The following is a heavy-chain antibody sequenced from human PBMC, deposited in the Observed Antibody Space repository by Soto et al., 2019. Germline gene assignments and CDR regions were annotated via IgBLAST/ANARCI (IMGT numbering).Heavy chain of an antibody. CDR2: ISGSGGST. D-gene: IGHD3-10*01. V-gene: IGHV3-23*01. CDR3: AKDLYGSGTGYAFDI. Sequence: GGSLSLSCAASGFTFSSYSMSWVRQAPGKGLEWVSAISGSGGSTYYADSVKGRFTISRDNSKNTLYLQMNSLRAEDTAVYYCAKDLYGSGTGYAFDIWGQGTMVTVSS. J-gene: IGHJ3*02. CDR1: GFTFSSYS.